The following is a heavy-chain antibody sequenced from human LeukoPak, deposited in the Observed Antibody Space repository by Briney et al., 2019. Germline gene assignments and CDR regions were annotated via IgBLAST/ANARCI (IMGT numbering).Heavy chain of an antibody. V-gene: IGHV3-30*04. Sequence: GGSLRLSCAASGFTFSSYAVHWVRQAPGKGLEWVAVISYDGSNKYYADSGKGRFTISRDNSKNTLYLQMNSLRAEDTAVYYCAREGSLGEPYFDYWGQGTLVTVSS. CDR3: AREGSLGEPYFDY. CDR1: GFTFSSYA. D-gene: IGHD3-10*01. J-gene: IGHJ4*02. CDR2: ISYDGSNK.